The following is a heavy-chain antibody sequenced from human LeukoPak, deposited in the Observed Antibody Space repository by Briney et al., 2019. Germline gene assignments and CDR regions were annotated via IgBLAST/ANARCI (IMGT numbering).Heavy chain of an antibody. CDR1: GFTFSSYT. CDR2: ISSSSSYM. CDR3: ARALTPASGWLGS. Sequence: GGSLRLSCAASGFTFSSYTMTWVRQAPGKGLEWVSCISSSSSYMYYGDTLKGRFTISRDNAKNSLYLQMDDLGAEDTAMYYCARALTPASGWLGSWGQGTLVTVSS. V-gene: IGHV3-21*01. D-gene: IGHD6-19*01. J-gene: IGHJ5*01.